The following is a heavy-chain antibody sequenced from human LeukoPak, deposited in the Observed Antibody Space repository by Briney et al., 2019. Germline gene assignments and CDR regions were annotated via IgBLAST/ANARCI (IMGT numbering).Heavy chain of an antibody. V-gene: IGHV5-51*01. CDR3: ARHGGSYDSPYDY. J-gene: IGHJ4*02. D-gene: IGHD5-12*01. CDR1: GYSFTTHW. CDR2: IYPGDSDT. Sequence: GESLKISCKASGYSFTTHWIGWVRQMPGKGLEWMGIIYPGDSDTRYSPSFQGHVTISADKSISTAYLQWSSLKASDTAMCFCARHGGSYDSPYDYWGQGTLVTVSS.